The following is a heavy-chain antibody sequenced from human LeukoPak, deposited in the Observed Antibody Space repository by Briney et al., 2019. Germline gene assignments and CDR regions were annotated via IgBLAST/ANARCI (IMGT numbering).Heavy chain of an antibody. Sequence: GGSLRLSCAASGFTFSSYSMNWVRQAPGKGLEWVSYISSSSSTIYYADSVKGRFTISRDNAKNSLYLQMNSLRAEDTAVYYCAADSGSYYRRLDYWGQGTLVTVSS. V-gene: IGHV3-48*04. CDR1: GFTFSSYS. J-gene: IGHJ4*02. D-gene: IGHD1-26*01. CDR3: AADSGSYYRRLDY. CDR2: ISSSSSTI.